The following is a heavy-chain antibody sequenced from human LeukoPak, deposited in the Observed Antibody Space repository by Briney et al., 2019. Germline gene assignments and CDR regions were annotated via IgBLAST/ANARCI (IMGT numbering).Heavy chain of an antibody. D-gene: IGHD1-7*01. CDR1: GFTFSTYY. Sequence: GGSLRLSCAASGFTFSTYYMSWVRQAPGKGLEWVANIKQDGSEKYYVDSVKGRFTISRDNAKNSLSLQMNSLRAEDTAVYYCARCVTGTTGCLGYWGQGTLVTVSS. CDR3: ARCVTGTTGCLGY. J-gene: IGHJ4*02. CDR2: IKQDGSEK. V-gene: IGHV3-7*05.